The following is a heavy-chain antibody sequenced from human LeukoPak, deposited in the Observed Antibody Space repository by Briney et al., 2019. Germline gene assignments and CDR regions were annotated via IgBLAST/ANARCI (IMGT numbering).Heavy chain of an antibody. J-gene: IGHJ4*02. Sequence: ASVKVSCKASEYTIRNYYMHWVRQAPGQGLEWIGLINPRDESIDYAQNLEGRVTVTRDTSTSTVYLELTSLRSDDTAVYYCARELIGGGKALDYWGQGTLVIVSS. CDR1: EYTIRNYY. CDR2: INPRDESI. V-gene: IGHV1-46*01. CDR3: ARELIGGGKALDY. D-gene: IGHD4-23*01.